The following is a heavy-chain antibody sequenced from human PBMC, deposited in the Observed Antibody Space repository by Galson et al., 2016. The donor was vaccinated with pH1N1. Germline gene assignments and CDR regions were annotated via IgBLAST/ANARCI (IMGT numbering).Heavy chain of an antibody. CDR1: GFTFSSYA. CDR2: ISGRGEST. J-gene: IGHJ4*02. D-gene: IGHD4-17*01. V-gene: IGHV3-23*01. CDR3: AKDLNSDYGDYGLDY. Sequence: SLRLSCAASGFTFSSYAMSWVRQAPGKGLEWVSAISGRGESTYYSDSVKGHLTISRDNSKNTLYLQMNSLRTEDTAVYYCAKDLNSDYGDYGLDYWGQGTLVTVSS.